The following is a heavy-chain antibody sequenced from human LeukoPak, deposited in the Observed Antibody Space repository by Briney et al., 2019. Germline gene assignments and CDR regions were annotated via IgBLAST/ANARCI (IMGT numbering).Heavy chain of an antibody. CDR2: INHSATT. J-gene: IGHJ4*02. CDR3: ARGHETAAGTDRAFDY. D-gene: IGHD6-13*01. Sequence: SETLSLTCAVYGGSFSGYYWSWVRQPPGKGLEWVGGINHSATTNYTPSLKTLVTISVDTSKTQFSLKLSSVTAADTAVYYCARGHETAAGTDRAFDYWGQGTLVTVSS. V-gene: IGHV4-34*01. CDR1: GGSFSGYY.